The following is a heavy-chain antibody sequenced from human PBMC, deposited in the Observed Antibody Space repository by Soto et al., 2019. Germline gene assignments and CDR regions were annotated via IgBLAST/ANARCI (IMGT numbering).Heavy chain of an antibody. CDR1: GFTFISNA. Sequence: GPLRVSCSASGFTFISNAMQWVRQAPGKWLEWVAVLSYDGSNKYYADSVKGRFTISRDNSKNTLYLQMDSLRTEDTALYYCARDVESGSSQYYYYFYGMDVWGQGTTVTVSS. CDR3: ARDVESGSSQYYYYFYGMDV. J-gene: IGHJ6*02. V-gene: IGHV3-30-3*01. D-gene: IGHD1-26*01. CDR2: LSYDGSNK.